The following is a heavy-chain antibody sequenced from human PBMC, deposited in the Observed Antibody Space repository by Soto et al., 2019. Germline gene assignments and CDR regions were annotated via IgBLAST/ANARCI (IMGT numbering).Heavy chain of an antibody. J-gene: IGHJ2*01. CDR1: GFTFSSYA. Sequence: QVQLVESGGGVVQPGRSLRLSSAASGFTFSSYAMHWVRQAPGKGLEWVAVISYDGSNKYYADSVKGRFTISRDSSKNTLYLQMNSLRAEDTAVYYCARDYIAAAGDWYFDLWGRGTLVTVSS. V-gene: IGHV3-30-3*01. D-gene: IGHD6-13*01. CDR3: ARDYIAAAGDWYFDL. CDR2: ISYDGSNK.